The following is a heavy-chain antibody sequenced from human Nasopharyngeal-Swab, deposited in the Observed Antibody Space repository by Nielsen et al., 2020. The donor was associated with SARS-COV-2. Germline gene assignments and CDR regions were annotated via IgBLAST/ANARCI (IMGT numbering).Heavy chain of an antibody. CDR3: AREELVHWYFDL. J-gene: IGHJ2*01. CDR1: GYTFTSYG. V-gene: IGHV1-18*04. Sequence: ASVKVSCKASGYTFTSYGISWVRQAPGQGLEWMGWISAYNGNTNYAQKLQGRVTMTTDTSTSTAYTELRSLRSDDTAVYYCAREELVHWYFDLWGRGTLVTVSS. CDR2: ISAYNGNT. D-gene: IGHD6-13*01.